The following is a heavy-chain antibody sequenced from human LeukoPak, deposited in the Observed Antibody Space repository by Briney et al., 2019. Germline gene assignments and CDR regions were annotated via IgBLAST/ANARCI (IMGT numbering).Heavy chain of an antibody. CDR3: ARGGTSMIVGDLGYFDY. V-gene: IGHV4-31*03. CDR1: GGSISSGGYY. J-gene: IGHJ4*02. CDR2: IYYSGST. D-gene: IGHD3-22*01. Sequence: SETLSLTCTVSGGSISSGGYYWSWIRQHPGKGLEWIGYIYYSGSTYYNPSLKSRVTISVDTSKNQFSLKLSSVTAADTAVYYCARGGTSMIVGDLGYFDYWGQGTLVTVSS.